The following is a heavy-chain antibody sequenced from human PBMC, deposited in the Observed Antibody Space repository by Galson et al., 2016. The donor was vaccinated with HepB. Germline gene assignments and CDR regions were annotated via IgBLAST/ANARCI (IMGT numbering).Heavy chain of an antibody. V-gene: IGHV3-7*01. J-gene: IGHJ4*02. CDR1: GFTFNAHW. D-gene: IGHD3-10*01. CDR2: IRGDGIVS. Sequence: SLRLSCAASGFTFNAHWMNWVRQAPGKGLEWVANIRGDGIVSYYAESVRGRFTISRDNAKNSLYLQMNGLRVDETAVYYCSRKMTGSYFDWGQGTLVTVSS. CDR3: SRKMTGSYFD.